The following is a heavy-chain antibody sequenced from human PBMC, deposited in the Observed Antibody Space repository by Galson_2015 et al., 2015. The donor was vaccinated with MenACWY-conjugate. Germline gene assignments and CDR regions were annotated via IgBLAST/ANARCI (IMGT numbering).Heavy chain of an antibody. CDR1: AFTFSNAY. CDR2: IKSQTDGGKI. CDR3: TTHKPDSGGGLLCHFYMDV. J-gene: IGHJ6*03. D-gene: IGHD2-15*01. V-gene: IGHV3-15*01. Sequence: SLRLSCAGSAFTFSNAYMSWVRQAPGKGLEWVGRIKSQTDGGKIDYAAPVKGRFTISRDDSKNTLYLQMNSLKIEDAAVYYCTTHKPDSGGGLLCHFYMDVWGKGTTVTVS.